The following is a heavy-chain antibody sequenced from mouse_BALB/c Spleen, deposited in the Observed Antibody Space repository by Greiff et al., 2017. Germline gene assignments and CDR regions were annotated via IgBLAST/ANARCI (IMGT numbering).Heavy chain of an antibody. J-gene: IGHJ1*01. CDR1: GYTFTSYW. CDR3: ARGTTATWYFDV. V-gene: IGHV1-87*01. CDR2: IYPGDGDT. Sequence: VKLVESGAELARPGASVKLSCKASGYTFTSYWMQWVKQRPGQGLEWIGAIYPGDGDTRYTQKFKGKATLTADKSSSTAYMQLSSLASEDSAVYYCARGTTATWYFDVWGAGTTVTVSS. D-gene: IGHD1-2*01.